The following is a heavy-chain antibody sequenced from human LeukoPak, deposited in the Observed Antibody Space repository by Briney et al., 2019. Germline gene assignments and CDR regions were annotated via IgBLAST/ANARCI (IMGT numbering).Heavy chain of an antibody. CDR3: ARENRYDDGIWGNAFDI. V-gene: IGHV4-30-4*08. CDR2: IYYSGST. CDR1: GGSISSGDYY. D-gene: IGHD2-21*01. J-gene: IGHJ3*02. Sequence: SQTLSLTCTVSGGSISSGDYYWSWLRQPPGKGLEWIGYIYYSGSTYYNPSLKSRVTISVDTSKNQFSLKPSSVTAADTAVYYCARENRYDDGIWGNAFDIWGQGTMVTVSS.